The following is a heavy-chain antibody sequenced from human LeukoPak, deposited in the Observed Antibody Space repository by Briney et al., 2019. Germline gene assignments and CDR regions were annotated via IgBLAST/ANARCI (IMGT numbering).Heavy chain of an antibody. J-gene: IGHJ5*02. V-gene: IGHV4-59*01. CDR2: IHYSGNT. D-gene: IGHD2-2*01. CDR3: AREGAPAHWFDP. Sequence: SETLSLTCTVSGGSISSYYWSWIRQPPGKGLEWIGYIHYSGNTKYNPSLKSRVIISVDTSKNQFSLKLSSVTAADTAVYYCAREGAPAHWFDPWGQGTLVTVSS. CDR1: GGSISSYY.